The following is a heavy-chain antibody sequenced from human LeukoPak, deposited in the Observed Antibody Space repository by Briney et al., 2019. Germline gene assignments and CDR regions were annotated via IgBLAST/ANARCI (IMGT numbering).Heavy chain of an antibody. CDR1: GYSISSGYY. CDR3: ASLCSGGSCYLESGWFDP. J-gene: IGHJ5*02. D-gene: IGHD2-15*01. CDR2: IYHSGST. Sequence: SETLSLTCAVSGYSISSGYYWGWIRQPPGKGLEWIGSIYHSGSTYYNPSLKSRVTISVDTSKNQFSLKLNSVTAADTAVYYCASLCSGGSCYLESGWFDPWGQGTLVTVSP. V-gene: IGHV4-38-2*01.